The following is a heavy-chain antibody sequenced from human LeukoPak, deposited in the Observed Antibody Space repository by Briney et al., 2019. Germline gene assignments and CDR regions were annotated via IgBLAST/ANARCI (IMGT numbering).Heavy chain of an antibody. CDR2: INPNSGGT. J-gene: IGHJ4*02. Sequence: ASVKVSCKASGYTFTGYYMHWVRQAPGQGLEWMGWINPNSGGTNYAQKFQGRVTMTRDTSISTAYMELSRLRSDDTAVYYCAREDDYYDSSGYYSRAVDYWGQGTLVTVSS. D-gene: IGHD3-22*01. CDR3: AREDDYYDSSGYYSRAVDY. V-gene: IGHV1-2*02. CDR1: GYTFTGYY.